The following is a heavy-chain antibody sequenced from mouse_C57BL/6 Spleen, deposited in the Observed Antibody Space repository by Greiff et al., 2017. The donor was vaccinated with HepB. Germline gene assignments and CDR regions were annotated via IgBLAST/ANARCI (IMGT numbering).Heavy chain of an antibody. D-gene: IGHD2-1*01. CDR1: GFTFSDYG. J-gene: IGHJ3*01. CDR3: ARPRDYGNYSWFAY. CDR2: ISSGSSTI. Sequence: DVKLVESGGGLVKPGGSLKLSCAASGFTFSDYGMHWVRQAPEKGLEWVAYISSGSSTIYYADTVKGRFTISRDNAKNTLFLQMTSLRSEDTAMYYCARPRDYGNYSWFAYWGQGTLVTVSA. V-gene: IGHV5-17*01.